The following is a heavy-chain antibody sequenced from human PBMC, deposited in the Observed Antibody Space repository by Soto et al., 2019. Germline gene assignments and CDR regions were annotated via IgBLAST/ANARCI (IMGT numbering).Heavy chain of an antibody. Sequence: QVQLQESGPGLVKPSQTLSLTCTVSGGAISSGGYYWSWIRQHPGKGLEWIGYIYYSGSTYYNPSLKSRVTISVDTSKNQFSLKLSSVTAADTAVYYCARSGYSYGGPKRKGADYYYYGMDVWGQGTTVTVSS. CDR2: IYYSGST. J-gene: IGHJ6*02. CDR1: GGAISSGGYY. CDR3: ARSGYSYGGPKRKGADYYYYGMDV. D-gene: IGHD5-18*01. V-gene: IGHV4-31*03.